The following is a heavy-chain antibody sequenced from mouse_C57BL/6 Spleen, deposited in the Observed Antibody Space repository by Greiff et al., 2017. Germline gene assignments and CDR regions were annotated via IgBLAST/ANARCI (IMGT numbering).Heavy chain of an antibody. Sequence: QVHVKQSGTELVKPGASVKLSCKASGYTFTSYWMHWVKQRPGQGLEWIGNINPSNGGTNYNEKFKSKATLTVDKSSSTAYMQLSSLTSEDSAVYYCARGGWLPWFSYWGQGTLVTVSA. J-gene: IGHJ3*01. CDR3: ARGGWLPWFSY. CDR1: GYTFTSYW. V-gene: IGHV1-53*01. CDR2: INPSNGGT. D-gene: IGHD2-3*01.